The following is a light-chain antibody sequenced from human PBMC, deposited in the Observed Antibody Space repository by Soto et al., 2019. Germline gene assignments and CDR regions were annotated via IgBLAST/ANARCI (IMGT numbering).Light chain of an antibody. CDR2: KAS. CDR3: QQYNSSPLT. V-gene: IGKV1-5*03. CDR1: QSISSW. J-gene: IGKJ4*01. Sequence: DIQMTQSPSTLSASVGDRVTITCRTSQSISSWLAWYQQKPGKAPKLLIYKASSLESGVPSRFSGSGSGTEFTLTISSLQPDDFATYYCQQYNSSPLTFGGGTKVEIK.